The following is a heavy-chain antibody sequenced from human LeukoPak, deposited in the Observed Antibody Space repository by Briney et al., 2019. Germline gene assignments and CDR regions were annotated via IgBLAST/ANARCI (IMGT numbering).Heavy chain of an antibody. D-gene: IGHD6-13*01. V-gene: IGHV4-39*07. CDR3: ARVYTGSSWDYYYYMDV. Sequence: SETLSLTCTVSGGSISSSSYYWGWIRQPPGKGLEWIGSISHTGSSYYNPSLKSRVTISVDTSKNQFSLRLSSVTAADTALYYCARVYTGSSWDYYYYMDVWGKGTTVTVSS. CDR2: ISHTGSS. CDR1: GGSISSSSYY. J-gene: IGHJ6*03.